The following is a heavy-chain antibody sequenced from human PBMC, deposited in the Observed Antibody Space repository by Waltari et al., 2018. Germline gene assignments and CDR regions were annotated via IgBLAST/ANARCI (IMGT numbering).Heavy chain of an antibody. CDR1: GESFLGYF. J-gene: IGHJ4*01. V-gene: IGHV4-34*01. CDR3: ARFGEVPPNYFFDY. Sequence: QVQLHQWGAGQLKPSETLSLTCAVSGESFLGYFWSWIRQSPGKGLEWLGAIHYSGSTNYNPTLASRLSLSVATTKKQFSLRLTSVTAADAALYFCARFGEVPPNYFFDYWGQGTLVTVSS. CDR2: IHYSGST. D-gene: IGHD2-21*01.